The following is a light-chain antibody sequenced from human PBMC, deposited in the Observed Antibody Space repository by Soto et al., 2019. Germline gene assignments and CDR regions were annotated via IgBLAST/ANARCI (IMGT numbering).Light chain of an antibody. J-gene: IGLJ3*02. V-gene: IGLV1-44*01. CDR3: CSYVPSFSV. CDR2: TNN. CDR1: SSNIGSNT. Sequence: QSVLTQPPSASGTPGQRVTISCSGSSSNIGSNTVSWYQQLPGTAPKLLIYTNNQRPSGVPDRFSGSKSGTSASLAISGLQAEDEADYFCCSYVPSFSVFGGGTKLTVL.